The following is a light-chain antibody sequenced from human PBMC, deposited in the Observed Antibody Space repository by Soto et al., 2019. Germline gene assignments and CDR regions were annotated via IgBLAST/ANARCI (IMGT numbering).Light chain of an antibody. CDR3: QQCNWPLT. CDR1: QSVSSN. Sequence: EIVMRQSPATLSVSPGERATLSFRASQSVSSNLAWYQQKPGQAPRLLIYDASTRATGIPDRFSGSGSETEFTLTISSLQSEDFAVYYCQQCNWPLTFGGGTKVDIK. J-gene: IGKJ4*01. V-gene: IGKV3-15*01. CDR2: DAS.